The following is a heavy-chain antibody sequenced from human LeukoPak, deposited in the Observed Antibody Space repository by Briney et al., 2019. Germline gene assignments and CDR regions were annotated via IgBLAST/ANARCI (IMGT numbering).Heavy chain of an antibody. J-gene: IGHJ3*02. CDR1: GFTVSSNY. V-gene: IGHV3-66*01. D-gene: IGHD6-6*01. CDR2: IYSGGST. Sequence: PGGSLRLSCAASGFTVSSNYMSWVRQAPGKGLEWVSVIYSGGSTYYADSVKGRFTISRDNSKNTLYLQMNSLRAEDTAVYYCAKLGYSSSYDAFDIWGQGTMVTVSS. CDR3: AKLGYSSSYDAFDI.